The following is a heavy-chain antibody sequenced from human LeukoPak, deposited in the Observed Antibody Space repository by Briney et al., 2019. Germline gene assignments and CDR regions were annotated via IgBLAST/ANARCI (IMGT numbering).Heavy chain of an antibody. Sequence: PGGSLRLSCAASGFTFTDYYLSWIRQAPGKGLEWVSYIGPGSSYTNYADSVKGRFTISRDNSKNSMYLQMNSLRAEDTAVYYCARDILTGYYVSGAFDVWGQGTMVTVSS. D-gene: IGHD3-9*01. J-gene: IGHJ3*01. CDR1: GFTFTDYY. CDR2: IGPGSSYT. CDR3: ARDILTGYYVSGAFDV. V-gene: IGHV3-11*05.